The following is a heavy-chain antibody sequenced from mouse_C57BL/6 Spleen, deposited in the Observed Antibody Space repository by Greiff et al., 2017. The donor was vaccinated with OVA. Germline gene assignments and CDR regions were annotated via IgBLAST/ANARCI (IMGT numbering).Heavy chain of an antibody. CDR2: INPNNGGT. J-gene: IGHJ3*01. CDR3: ARSGGWLLRFAY. CDR1: GYTFTDYY. V-gene: IGHV1-26*01. Sequence: VQLQQSGPELVKPGASVKISCKASGYTFTDYYMNWVKQSHGKSLEWIGDINPNNGGTSYNQKFKGKATLTVDKSSSTAYMELRSLTSEDSAVYYCARSGGWLLRFAYWGQGTLVTVSA. D-gene: IGHD2-3*01.